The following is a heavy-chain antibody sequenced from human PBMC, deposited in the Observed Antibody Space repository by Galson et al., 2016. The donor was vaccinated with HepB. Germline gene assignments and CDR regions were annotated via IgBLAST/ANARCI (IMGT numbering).Heavy chain of an antibody. J-gene: IGHJ3*02. V-gene: IGHV5-10-1*01. Sequence: QSGAEVKKPGESLRISCKGSGSSFTTYWISWVRQMPGKGLEWMGRIDPSDSYTNYSPSFQGHGHISADKSISTSYLQWSSLRASDTAIYYCARQAPPDDILTGYYTGGDGAFHIWGQGTMVTVSP. D-gene: IGHD3-9*01. CDR2: IDPSDSYT. CDR3: ARQAPPDDILTGYYTGGDGAFHI. CDR1: GSSFTTYW.